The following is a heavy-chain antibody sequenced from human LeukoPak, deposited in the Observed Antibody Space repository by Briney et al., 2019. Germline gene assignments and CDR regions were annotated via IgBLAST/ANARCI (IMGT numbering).Heavy chain of an antibody. J-gene: IGHJ2*01. CDR1: GGSIISYS. CDR3: ARAFYGDYVWYFDL. D-gene: IGHD4-17*01. CDR2: IYYSGST. Sequence: PSETLSLTCTVSGGSIISYSWSWIRQPPGKGLEWIGYIYYSGSTNYNPSLKSRVTISVDTSKNQFSLKLSSVTAADTAVYYCARAFYGDYVWYFDLWGRGPLVTVSS. V-gene: IGHV4-59*01.